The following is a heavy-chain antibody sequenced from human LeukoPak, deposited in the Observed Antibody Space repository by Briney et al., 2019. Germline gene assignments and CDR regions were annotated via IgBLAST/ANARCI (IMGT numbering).Heavy chain of an antibody. CDR1: GFTFGDYA. D-gene: IGHD5-12*01. CDR3: TRVWDSGYGKLAFDY. CDR2: IRSKAYGGTT. J-gene: IGHJ4*02. V-gene: IGHV3-49*04. Sequence: GGSLRLSCTASGFTFGDYAMSWVRQAPGKGLEWVGFIRSKAYGGTTEYAASVKGRFTISRDDSKSIAYLQMNSLKTEDTAVYYCTRVWDSGYGKLAFDYWGQGTLVTVSS.